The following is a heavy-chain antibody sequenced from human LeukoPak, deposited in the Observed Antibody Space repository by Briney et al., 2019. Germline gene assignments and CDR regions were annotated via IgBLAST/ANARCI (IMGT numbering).Heavy chain of an antibody. Sequence: ASVKVSCKASGYTFTGYYIQRVRQAPGQGLEWMGWINPHSGGTNYAQEFQGRVTMTRDTSISTAYMELSSLRPDDTAVYSCARGVTARGFYYYMDIWGNGTTVTISS. CDR3: ARGVTARGFYYYMDI. J-gene: IGHJ6*03. D-gene: IGHD2-21*02. V-gene: IGHV1-2*02. CDR2: INPHSGGT. CDR1: GYTFTGYY.